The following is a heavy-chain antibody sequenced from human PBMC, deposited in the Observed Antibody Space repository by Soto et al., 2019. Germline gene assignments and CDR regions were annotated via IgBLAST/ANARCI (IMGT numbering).Heavy chain of an antibody. CDR2: IWTDGSNK. V-gene: IGHV3-30*02. D-gene: IGHD6-13*01. J-gene: IGHJ4*02. CDR3: EKEEGIAAHPSLPRKGWDY. Sequence: QVQLVESGGGVVQPGGSLRLSCAASGFTFSGYGMHWVRQAPGKGLEWVAVIWTDGSNKYYADSVKGRFTISRDNSKNTLYLQMNSLRAEDTAVYYCEKEEGIAAHPSLPRKGWDYWGQGTLVTVSS. CDR1: GFTFSGYG.